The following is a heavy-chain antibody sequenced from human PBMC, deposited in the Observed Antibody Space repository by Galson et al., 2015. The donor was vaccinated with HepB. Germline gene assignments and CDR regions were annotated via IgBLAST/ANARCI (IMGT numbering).Heavy chain of an antibody. CDR1: GFTFSSYA. J-gene: IGHJ4*02. CDR3: ASGYYGSGNYFDY. V-gene: IGHV3-30*04. CDR2: ISYDGSNK. Sequence: SLRLSCAASGFTFSSYAMHWVRQAPGKGLEWVAVISYDGSNKYYADSVKGRFTISRDNSKNTLYLQMNSLRAEDTAVYYCASGYYGSGNYFDYWGQGTLVTVSS. D-gene: IGHD3-10*01.